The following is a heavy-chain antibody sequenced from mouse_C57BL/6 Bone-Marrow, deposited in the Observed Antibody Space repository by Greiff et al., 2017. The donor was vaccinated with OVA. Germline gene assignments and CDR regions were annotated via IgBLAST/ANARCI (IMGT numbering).Heavy chain of an antibody. J-gene: IGHJ3*01. V-gene: IGHV1-4*01. CDR1: GYTFPSYT. CDR2: INPSSGYT. CDR3: ARWAAWFAY. Sequence: QVQLQQPGAELVKPGASVKMSCKASGYTFPSYTLHWVKQRPGQGLEWIGYINPSSGYTKYNQKFKDKATLTADKSSSTAYMQLSSLTSEDSAVYYCARWAAWFAYWGQGTLVTVSA.